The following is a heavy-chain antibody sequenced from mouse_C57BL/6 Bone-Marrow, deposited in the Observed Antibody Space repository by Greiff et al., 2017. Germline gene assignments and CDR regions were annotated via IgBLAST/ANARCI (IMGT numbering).Heavy chain of an antibody. V-gene: IGHV14-3*01. Sequence: VQLQQSVAELVRPGASVKLSCTASGFNIKNTYMHWVKQRPEQGLEWIGRIDPANGNTKYAPKFQGKATLTADTSSNTAYLQLSNLTSDDTAIYYGARDYYYSSSYWYFDVWGTGTTVTVSS. CDR1: GFNIKNTY. CDR3: ARDYYYSSSYWYFDV. J-gene: IGHJ1*03. D-gene: IGHD1-1*01. CDR2: IDPANGNT.